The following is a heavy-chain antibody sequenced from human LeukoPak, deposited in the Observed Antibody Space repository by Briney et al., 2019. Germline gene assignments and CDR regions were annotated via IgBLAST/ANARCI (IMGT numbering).Heavy chain of an antibody. CDR1: GGSFSGYY. CDR3: ARGSQQQLRIDP. J-gene: IGHJ5*02. CDR2: INHSGST. D-gene: IGHD6-13*01. Sequence: SETLSLTCAVYGGSFSGYYWSWIRQPPGKGLEWIGEINHSGSTNYNPSLESRVTISVDTSKNQFSLKLSSVTAADTAVYYCARGSQQQLRIDPWGQGTLVTVSS. V-gene: IGHV4-34*01.